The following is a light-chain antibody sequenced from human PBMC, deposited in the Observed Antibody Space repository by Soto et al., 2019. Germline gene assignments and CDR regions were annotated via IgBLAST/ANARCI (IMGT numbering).Light chain of an antibody. CDR3: QQYGSSVMYT. V-gene: IGKV3-20*01. Sequence: EIVLTQSPGTLSLSPGERATLSCRASQSFSNNLLAWYQQKPGQAPRVLIYGASSRATGIPDRFSGSGSGTDFTLTTSRLEPEDFAVYYCQQYGSSVMYTFGQGTKLEMK. CDR1: QSFSNNL. J-gene: IGKJ2*01. CDR2: GAS.